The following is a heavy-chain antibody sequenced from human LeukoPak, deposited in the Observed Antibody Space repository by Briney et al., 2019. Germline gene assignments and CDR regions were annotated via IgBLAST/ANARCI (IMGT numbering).Heavy chain of an antibody. CDR3: ALYCSTTSCYTHDAFDI. CDR1: GFSFSSYS. Sequence: GGSLRLSCAASGFSFSSYSMNWVRQAPGKGLEWVSYISSSSATIYYADSVEGRFTISRDNAKNSLYLQMNSLRAEDTAVYYCALYCSTTSCYTHDAFDIWGQGTLVTVSS. V-gene: IGHV3-48*01. CDR2: ISSSSATI. D-gene: IGHD2-2*02. J-gene: IGHJ3*02.